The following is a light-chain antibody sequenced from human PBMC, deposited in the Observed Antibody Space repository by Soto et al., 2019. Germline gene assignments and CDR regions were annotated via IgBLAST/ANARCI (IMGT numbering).Light chain of an antibody. CDR2: EVS. CDR3: SSFTTSRFYV. V-gene: IGLV2-18*02. Sequence: QSALTQPPSVSGSPGQSVTISCTGTSTDFVGYNRVSWYQQPPGTAPKLMIYEVSKRPSGVPDRFSGSKSGNTASLTISGLQAADEADYYCSSFTTSRFYVFGPGTKVTVL. J-gene: IGLJ1*01. CDR1: STDFVGYNR.